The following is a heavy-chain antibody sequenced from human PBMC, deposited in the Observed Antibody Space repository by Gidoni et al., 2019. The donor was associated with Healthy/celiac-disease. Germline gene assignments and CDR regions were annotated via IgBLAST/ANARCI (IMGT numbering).Heavy chain of an antibody. V-gene: IGHV4-30-2*01. CDR2: IYHSGRT. Sequence: QLQLQESSSGLVKPSQTLSLTCAVPGGPISRGSYSWSGIRQPPGKGLEWIGYIYHSGRTYYNPSLKSRVTISVDRSKNQFSLKLSSVTAADTAVYYCARARRYYDSSGYYYPAPHFDYWGQGTLVTVSS. CDR3: ARARRYYDSSGYYYPAPHFDY. J-gene: IGHJ4*02. CDR1: GGPISRGSYS. D-gene: IGHD3-22*01.